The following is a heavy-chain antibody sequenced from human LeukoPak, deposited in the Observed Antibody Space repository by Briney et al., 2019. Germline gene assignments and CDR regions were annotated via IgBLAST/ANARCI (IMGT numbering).Heavy chain of an antibody. J-gene: IGHJ4*02. CDR3: VRGTGY. CDR1: GFTFSTYV. Sequence: GGSLRLSRSVSGFTFSTYVMHWVRQAPGKGLEYVSAISSNVDNTYYADSVKGRFTLSRDNSKNTLYLQMSGLRADDTAVYYCVRGTGYWGQGTLVTVSS. CDR2: ISSNVDNT. V-gene: IGHV3-64D*06.